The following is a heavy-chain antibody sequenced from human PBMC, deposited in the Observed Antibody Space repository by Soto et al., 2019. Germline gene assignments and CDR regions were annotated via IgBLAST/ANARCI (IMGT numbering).Heavy chain of an antibody. J-gene: IGHJ5*02. CDR2: ISRTGSST. Sequence: WGSLSLSCTASGFTFSSYAMSWVRQAPGKGLEWVSAISRTGSSTYDADSVKGRFTRSGEKAKNTLFLQRSSRRVEATALEFWATGGGYEYGGKMHSSMAWGEGTLVTVSA. D-gene: IGHD4-17*01. CDR3: ATGGGYEYGGKMHSSMA. CDR1: GFTFSSYA. V-gene: IGHV3-23*01.